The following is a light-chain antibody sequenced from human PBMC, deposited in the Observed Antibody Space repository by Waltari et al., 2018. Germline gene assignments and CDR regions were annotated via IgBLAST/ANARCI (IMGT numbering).Light chain of an antibody. CDR3: SAWDFSLNAHV. CDR1: KNNVGKQT. J-gene: IGLJ1*01. Sequence: QAGLTQPPSVSKGLRQTATLTCTGKKNNVGKQTALWLQQHQGHPPKPLSSRNNKRPSGISERFSASRSGNTASLTITGLQPEDEADYYCSAWDFSLNAHVFGTGTMVTVL. CDR2: RNN. V-gene: IGLV10-54*04.